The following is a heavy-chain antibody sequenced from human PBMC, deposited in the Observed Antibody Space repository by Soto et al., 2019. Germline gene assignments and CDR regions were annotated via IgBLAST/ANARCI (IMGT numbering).Heavy chain of an antibody. CDR2: ISYDGGNK. CDR1: GFTFSSYG. CDR3: ANSKLGSSG. J-gene: IGHJ4*02. Sequence: GGSLRLSCAASGFTFSSYGMHWVRQAPGKGLEWVAVISYDGGNKYYADSVKGRFTISRDNSKNTLYLQMNSLRAEDTAVYYCANSKLGSSGWGQGTLVTVSS. D-gene: IGHD6-19*01. V-gene: IGHV3-30*18.